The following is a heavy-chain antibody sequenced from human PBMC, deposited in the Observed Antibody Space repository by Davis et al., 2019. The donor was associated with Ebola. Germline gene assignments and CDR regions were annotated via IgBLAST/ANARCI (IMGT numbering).Heavy chain of an antibody. J-gene: IGHJ4*02. CDR2: MNPNSGNT. CDR1: GYTFTSYD. CDR3: ARGNYYGSGSYYKAAYERDY. V-gene: IGHV1-8*01. D-gene: IGHD3-10*01. Sequence: ASVKVSCKASGYTFTSYDINWVRQATGQGLEWMGWMNPNSGNTGYAQKFQGRVTMTRNTSISTAYMELSSLRSEDTAVYYCARGNYYGSGSYYKAAYERDYWGQGTLVTVSS.